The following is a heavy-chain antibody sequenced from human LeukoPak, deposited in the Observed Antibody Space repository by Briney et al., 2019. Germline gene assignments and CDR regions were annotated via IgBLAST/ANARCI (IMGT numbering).Heavy chain of an antibody. CDR3: ASGPDCSSTSCLLFN. CDR2: IYTSGST. V-gene: IGHV4-4*07. CDR1: GGSISSYY. J-gene: IGHJ4*02. D-gene: IGHD2-2*01. Sequence: PSETLSLTCTVSGGSISSYYLSWIRQPAGKGLEWIGRIYTSGSTNYNPSLKSRVTMSVDTSKNQFSLKLSSVTAADTAVYYCASGPDCSSTSCLLFNWGQGTLVTVSS.